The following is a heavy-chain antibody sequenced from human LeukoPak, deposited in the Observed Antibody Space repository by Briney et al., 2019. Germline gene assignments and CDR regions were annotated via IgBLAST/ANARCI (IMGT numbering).Heavy chain of an antibody. J-gene: IGHJ5*02. D-gene: IGHD3-16*01. CDR1: GGSISSGDYY. Sequence: SETLSLTCTVSGGSISSGDYYWSWIRQPPGKGLEWIGYIYYSGSTYYNPSLKSRVTISVDTSKNQFSLKLSSVTAADTAVYYCARAQTPRGWFDPWGQGTLVTVSS. CDR3: ARAQTPRGWFDP. CDR2: IYYSGST. V-gene: IGHV4-30-4*08.